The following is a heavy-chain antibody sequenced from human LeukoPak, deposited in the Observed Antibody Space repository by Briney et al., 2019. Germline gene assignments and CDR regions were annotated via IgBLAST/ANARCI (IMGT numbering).Heavy chain of an antibody. CDR1: GVSISNYY. J-gene: IGHJ4*02. V-gene: IGHV4-59*01. Sequence: SETLSLTCTVSGVSISNYYWRWLRQPPGKGVEGFGYVYYTGNNNYNPSHRRRATISVDTSKNQFSLTLISVAAADTAVYYCARDRYGGNSGDFDYWGQGILVTVSS. D-gene: IGHD4-23*01. CDR3: ARDRYGGNSGDFDY. CDR2: VYYTGNN.